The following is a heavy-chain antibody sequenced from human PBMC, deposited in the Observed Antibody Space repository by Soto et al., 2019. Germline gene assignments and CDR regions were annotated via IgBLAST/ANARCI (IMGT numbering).Heavy chain of an antibody. D-gene: IGHD3-22*01. CDR1: GYTFTSYY. V-gene: IGHV1-46*01. J-gene: IGHJ4*02. Sequence: ASVKVSCRASGYTFTSYYMHWVRHAPGQGLEWMGIINPSGGSTSYPQRLQGRVTMTRGTSTSTVYMELCGLRSEDTAVYYCARVRRSSGYYYGYGGQGTPVTVSA. CDR2: INPSGGST. CDR3: ARVRRSSGYYYGY.